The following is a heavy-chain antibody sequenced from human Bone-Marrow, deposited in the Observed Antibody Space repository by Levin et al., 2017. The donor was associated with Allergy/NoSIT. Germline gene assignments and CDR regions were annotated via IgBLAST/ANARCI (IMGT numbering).Heavy chain of an antibody. CDR3: ARDLDYYYYMDV. CDR1: GASINSGSNY. CDR2: FDYSGRT. Sequence: SQTLSLTCTVSGASINSGSNYWSWMRQSPGKGLEWIGHFDYSGRTTYNPSLRSRVTISRDTSKNQFSLPLTSVTAADTAVYYCARDLDYYYYMDVWGKGTTVTVSS. V-gene: IGHV4-61*01. J-gene: IGHJ6*03.